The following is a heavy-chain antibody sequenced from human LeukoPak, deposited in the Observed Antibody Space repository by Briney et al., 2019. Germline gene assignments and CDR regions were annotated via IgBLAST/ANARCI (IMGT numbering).Heavy chain of an antibody. CDR1: GGSISSGSYY. CDR3: ARARYDFWSGVGHDAFDI. J-gene: IGHJ3*02. Sequence: PSETLSLTCTVSGGSISSGSYYWSWIRQPAGKGLEWIGRIYTSGSTNYNPSLKSRVTISVDTSKNQFSLKLSSVTAADTAVYYCARARYDFWSGVGHDAFDIWGQGTMVTVSS. D-gene: IGHD3-3*01. CDR2: IYTSGST. V-gene: IGHV4-61*02.